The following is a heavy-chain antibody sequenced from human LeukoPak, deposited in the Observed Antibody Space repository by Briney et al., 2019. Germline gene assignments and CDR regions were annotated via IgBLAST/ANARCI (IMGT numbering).Heavy chain of an antibody. CDR2: IYNSGST. V-gene: IGHV4-61*02. CDR1: GRSIGSGSFY. D-gene: IGHD3-9*01. J-gene: IGHJ3*01. Sequence: PSQTLSLTCTVSGRSIGSGSFYWSWIRQPAGKGLEWIGRIYNSGSTTYNPSLKSRVTISVDTSKNQFSLKLSSVTAADTAVYYCARDRYGSHWGQGTMVTVSS. CDR3: ARDRYGSH.